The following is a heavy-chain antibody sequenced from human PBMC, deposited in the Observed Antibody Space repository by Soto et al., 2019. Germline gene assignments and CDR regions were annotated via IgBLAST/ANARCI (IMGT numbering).Heavy chain of an antibody. D-gene: IGHD5-18*01. V-gene: IGHV3-30-3*01. CDR1: GFTFSSYA. CDR3: ARDPQSYVDTAMVSDAFDI. CDR2: ISYDGSNK. Sequence: QVQLVESGGGVVQPGRSLRLSCAASGFTFSSYAMHWVRQAPGKGLEWVAVISYDGSNKYYADSVKGRFTISRDNSKNTRYLQMNSLGAEDTAVYYCARDPQSYVDTAMVSDAFDIWGQGTMVTVSS. J-gene: IGHJ3*02.